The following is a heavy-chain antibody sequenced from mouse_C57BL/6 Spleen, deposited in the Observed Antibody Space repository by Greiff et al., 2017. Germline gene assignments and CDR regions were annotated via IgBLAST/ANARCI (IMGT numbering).Heavy chain of an antibody. CDR3: ARSNYYGNYDWYFDV. J-gene: IGHJ1*03. CDR1: GFNIKDYY. V-gene: IGHV14-2*01. Sequence: EVKLVESGAELVKPGASVKLSCTASGFNIKDYYMHWVKQRTEQGLEWIGRIDPEDGETKYAPKFQGKATITADTSSNTAYLQLSSLTSEDTAVYYCARSNYYGNYDWYFDVWGTGTTVTVSS. D-gene: IGHD2-1*01. CDR2: IDPEDGET.